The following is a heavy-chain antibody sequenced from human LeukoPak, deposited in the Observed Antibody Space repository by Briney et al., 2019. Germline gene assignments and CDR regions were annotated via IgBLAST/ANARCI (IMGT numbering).Heavy chain of an antibody. Sequence: PSETLSLTCAVSGGSIAIRNYYWAWIRQSPGRGLEWLGSVYSSGSVYYNPSLKSRVTISVDTSKNQYSLKLSSVTAADTAVYYCARDSDSSSDGGWFDPWGQGTLVTVSS. CDR2: VYSSGSV. CDR3: ARDSDSSSDGGWFDP. CDR1: GGSIAIRNYY. J-gene: IGHJ5*02. V-gene: IGHV4-39*07. D-gene: IGHD6-6*01.